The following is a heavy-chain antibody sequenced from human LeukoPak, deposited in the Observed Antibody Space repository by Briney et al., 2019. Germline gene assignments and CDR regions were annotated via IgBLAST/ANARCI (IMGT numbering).Heavy chain of an antibody. CDR1: GFTFSHYG. J-gene: IGHJ4*02. Sequence: GRSLRLSCAASGFTFSHYGMYWVRRAPGKGLEWVAVIWNDGSNRYYADSVKGRFTISRDNSKNEMYLQMNSLRAEDTAVYYCVKDFGNRVATVDCWGQGTLVTVSS. CDR3: VKDFGNRVATVDC. V-gene: IGHV3-33*06. CDR2: IWNDGSNR. D-gene: IGHD5-12*01.